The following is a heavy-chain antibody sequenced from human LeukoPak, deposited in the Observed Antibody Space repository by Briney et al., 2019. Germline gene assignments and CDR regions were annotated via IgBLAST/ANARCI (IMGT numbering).Heavy chain of an antibody. CDR3: ARWELLRKCFVY. D-gene: IGHD1-26*01. Sequence: SETLSLTCAVYGGSFSGYYWSWIRQPPGKGLEWIGEINHSGSTNYNPSLKSRVTISVDTSKNQFSLKLSSVTAADTAVYYCARWELLRKCFVYWGQGTLVTVSS. V-gene: IGHV4-34*01. J-gene: IGHJ4*02. CDR1: GGSFSGYY. CDR2: INHSGST.